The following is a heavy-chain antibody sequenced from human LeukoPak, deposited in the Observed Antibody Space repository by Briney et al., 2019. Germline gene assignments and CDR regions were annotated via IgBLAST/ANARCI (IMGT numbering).Heavy chain of an antibody. CDR3: ARGRGLDFSSGSYLNWFDP. J-gene: IGHJ5*02. Sequence: ASVKVSCKASGYTFTSYDINWVRQATGQGLEWMGCMNPNSGNTGYAQKFQGRVTMTRNTSISTAYMELSSLRSEDTAVYYCARGRGLDFSSGSYLNWFDPWGQGTLVTVSS. CDR2: MNPNSGNT. CDR1: GYTFTSYD. V-gene: IGHV1-8*01. D-gene: IGHD1-26*01.